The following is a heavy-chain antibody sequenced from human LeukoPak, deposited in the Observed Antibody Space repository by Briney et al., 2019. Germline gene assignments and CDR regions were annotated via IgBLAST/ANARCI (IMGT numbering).Heavy chain of an antibody. V-gene: IGHV3-23*01. CDR2: ISVGAEYI. CDR3: ASGPPFLKYFEY. Sequence: GGSLRLSCAASGFTFSTYVMNWFRQAPGKGLEWVSTISVGAEYIFYADSVKGRFTISRDDSNNALYLQMHSLRAEDTALYYCASGPPFLKYFEYWGRGTLVTASS. J-gene: IGHJ4*02. CDR1: GFTFSTYV. D-gene: IGHD3-3*01.